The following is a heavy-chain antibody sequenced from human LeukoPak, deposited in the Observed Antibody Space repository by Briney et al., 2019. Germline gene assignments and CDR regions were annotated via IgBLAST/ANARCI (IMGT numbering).Heavy chain of an antibody. D-gene: IGHD4-17*01. CDR1: GFTFSSYA. J-gene: IGHJ4*02. CDR3: AKGGNGDYIDY. CDR2: ISGSGGST. V-gene: IGHV3-23*01. Sequence: GGSLRLSCAASGFTFSSYAMSWVRQAPGKGLEWVSAISGSGGSTYYADSVKGRFTIYRDNSKNTLYLQMNSLRAEDTAVYFCAKGGNGDYIDYWGQGTLVTVSS.